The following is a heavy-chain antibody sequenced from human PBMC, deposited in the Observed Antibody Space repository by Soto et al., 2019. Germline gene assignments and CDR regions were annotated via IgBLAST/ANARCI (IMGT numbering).Heavy chain of an antibody. CDR2: ISTYNGNK. D-gene: IGHD1-26*01. J-gene: IGHJ4*02. CDR3: ARISGSYLPVDY. CDR1: GYTFTSYA. Sequence: QVPLVQSGAEVKKPGASVKVSCKASGYTFTSYAISWVRQAPGQGLEWMGWISTYNGNKNYVQKLQGRVTMTTDTSTSTAYMELRSLRSDDTAVYYCARISGSYLPVDYWGQGTLVTVSS. V-gene: IGHV1-18*01.